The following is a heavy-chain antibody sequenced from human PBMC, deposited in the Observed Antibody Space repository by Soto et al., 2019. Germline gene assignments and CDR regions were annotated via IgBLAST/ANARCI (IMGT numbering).Heavy chain of an antibody. J-gene: IGHJ4*02. CDR2: ISWDGVST. Sequence: PGGSLRLSCAASGFTFDDYTIHWVRQAPWKGLEWVSLISWDGVSTYYADSVKGRFTISRDNSKNSLYLQMKSLRTEDTALYYCAKDWDYSGGYQLGDWGQGTLVTVCS. V-gene: IGHV3-43*01. CDR3: AKDWDYSGGYQLGD. CDR1: GFTFDDYT. D-gene: IGHD2-15*01.